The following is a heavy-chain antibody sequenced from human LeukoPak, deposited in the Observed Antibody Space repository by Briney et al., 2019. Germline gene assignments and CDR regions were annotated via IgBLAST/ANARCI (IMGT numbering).Heavy chain of an antibody. J-gene: IGHJ6*02. V-gene: IGHV3-21*01. CDR1: GFTFSSYS. D-gene: IGHD3-3*01. CDR2: ISSSSSYI. CDR3: ARDNSDFWSGYYQQYYYGVDV. Sequence: GGSLRLSCAASGFTFSSYSMNWVRQAPGKGLEWVSSISSSSSYIYYADSVKGRFTISRDNAKNSLYLQMNSLRAEDTAVYYCARDNSDFWSGYYQQYYYGVDVWGQGTTVTVSS.